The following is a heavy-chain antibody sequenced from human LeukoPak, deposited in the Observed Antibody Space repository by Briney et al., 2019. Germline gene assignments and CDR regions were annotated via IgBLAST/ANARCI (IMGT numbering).Heavy chain of an antibody. D-gene: IGHD3-22*01. CDR1: GFTFSSYE. Sequence: PGGSLRLSCAASGFTFSSYEMNWVRQAPGKGLEWVSYISSSGSTIYYADSVKGRFTISRDNAKNSLYLQMNSLRAEDTAVYHCAREITMIPSGHFDYWGQGTLVTVSS. CDR3: AREITMIPSGHFDY. J-gene: IGHJ4*02. CDR2: ISSSGSTI. V-gene: IGHV3-48*03.